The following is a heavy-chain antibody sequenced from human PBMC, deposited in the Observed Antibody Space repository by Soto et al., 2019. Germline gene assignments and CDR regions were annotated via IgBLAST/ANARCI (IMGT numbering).Heavy chain of an antibody. V-gene: IGHV4-59*01. CDR3: ARDYGDCFDF. CDR2: IYYTGST. J-gene: IGHJ4*02. D-gene: IGHD4-17*01. Sequence: SETLSLTCTVAGGSISSYYWSWIRQPPGKGLEWIGYIYYTGSTNYNPSLKSRVTIPVDTSKNQFSLNLSSVTAADTAVYYCARDYGDCFDFWGQGTLVTVSS. CDR1: GGSISSYY.